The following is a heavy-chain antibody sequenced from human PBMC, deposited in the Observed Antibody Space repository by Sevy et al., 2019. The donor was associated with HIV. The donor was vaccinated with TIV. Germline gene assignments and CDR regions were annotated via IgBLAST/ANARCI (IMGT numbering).Heavy chain of an antibody. CDR3: ARPRANYVDHYFFYAMDV. CDR2: ISYDGSDK. Sequence: GGSLRLSCTASGFAFTNYYAMHWVRQAPGKGLEWVALISYDGSDKFYADSVKGRFTITRDNFKKPLYLQMNGLTTEDTAVYYCARPRANYVDHYFFYAMDVWGQGTTVTVSS. D-gene: IGHD4-17*01. J-gene: IGHJ6*02. V-gene: IGHV3-30-3*01. CDR1: GFAFTNYYA.